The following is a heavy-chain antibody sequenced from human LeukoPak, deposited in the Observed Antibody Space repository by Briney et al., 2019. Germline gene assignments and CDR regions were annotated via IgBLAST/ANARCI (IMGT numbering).Heavy chain of an antibody. D-gene: IGHD3-22*01. CDR1: GYSISSGYY. V-gene: IGHV4-38-2*01. Sequence: SETLSLTCAVSGYSISSGYYWGWIRQPPGKGLEWIGSIYHSGSTYYNPSLKSRVTISVDTSKNQFSLKLSSVTAADTAVYYCASAYYYDSSGCYSSPDIWGQGTMVTVSS. CDR3: ASAYYYDSSGCYSSPDI. CDR2: IYHSGST. J-gene: IGHJ3*02.